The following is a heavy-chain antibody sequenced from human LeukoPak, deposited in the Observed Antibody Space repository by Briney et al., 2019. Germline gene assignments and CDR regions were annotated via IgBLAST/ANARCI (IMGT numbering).Heavy chain of an antibody. Sequence: GGSLRLSCAASGFTFSSYAMSWVRQAPGKGLEWVSAIRGSGGSTYYADSVKGRFTISRDNSKNTLYLQMNSLRAEDTAVYYCAKGQRDPPSLDHRGQGTLVTVSS. CDR1: GFTFSSYA. CDR3: AKGQRDPPSLDH. J-gene: IGHJ4*02. D-gene: IGHD2-21*02. V-gene: IGHV3-23*01. CDR2: IRGSGGST.